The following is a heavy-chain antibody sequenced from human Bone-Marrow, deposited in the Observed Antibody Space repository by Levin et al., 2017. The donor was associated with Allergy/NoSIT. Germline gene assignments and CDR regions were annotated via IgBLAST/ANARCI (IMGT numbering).Heavy chain of an antibody. V-gene: IGHV3-23*01. CDR3: AKAHYSGSYFDY. Sequence: GESLKISCAASGFTFSRFAMVWVRQAPGKGLQWVSTISGTGDSTYYADSVKGRFTISRDNSKNTLFMQVNSLRAEDTAVYYCAKAHYSGSYFDYWGQGTLVTVSS. J-gene: IGHJ4*02. D-gene: IGHD1-26*01. CDR1: GFTFSRFA. CDR2: ISGTGDST.